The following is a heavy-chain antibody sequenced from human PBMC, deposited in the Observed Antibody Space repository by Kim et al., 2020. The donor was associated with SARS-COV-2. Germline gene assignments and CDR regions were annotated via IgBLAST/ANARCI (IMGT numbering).Heavy chain of an antibody. CDR1: GGSISSSYYY. CDR3: ARERAPQLPRNTMIYNWFDP. V-gene: IGHV4-39*02. CDR2: IYYSGST. D-gene: IGHD3-22*01. J-gene: IGHJ5*02. Sequence: SETLSLTCTVSGGSISSSYYYWGWIRQPPGKGLEWIRNIYYSGSTYYNPSLQSRVTISVSTSKNQFSLNLSPVIAADTALYYCARERAPQLPRNTMIYNWFDPWGQGTLVTVSS.